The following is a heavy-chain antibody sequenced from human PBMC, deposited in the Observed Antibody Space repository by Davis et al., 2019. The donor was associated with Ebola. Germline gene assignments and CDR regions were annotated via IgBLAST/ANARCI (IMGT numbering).Heavy chain of an antibody. CDR2: ISGSGGST. D-gene: IGHD6-13*01. CDR3: AKGGSSWSRFDY. V-gene: IGHV3-23*01. Sequence: GGSLRLSCAASGFTFSSYGMSWVRQAPGKGLEWVSAISGSGGSTYYADSVKGRFTISRDNSKNTLYLQMTSLRSDDTALYYCAKGGSSWSRFDYWGRGTLVTVSA. CDR1: GFTFSSYG. J-gene: IGHJ4*02.